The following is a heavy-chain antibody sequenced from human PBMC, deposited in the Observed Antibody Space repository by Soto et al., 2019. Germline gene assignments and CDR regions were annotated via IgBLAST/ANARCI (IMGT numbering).Heavy chain of an antibody. J-gene: IGHJ4*02. CDR2: ISSSGSTI. CDR3: ARAAQYYAFWSGYYPHYFDY. D-gene: IGHD3-3*01. Sequence: GGSLRLSCAASGFTFSSYEMNWVRQAPGKGLEWVSYISSSGSTIYYADSVKGRFTISRDNAKNSLYLQMDSLRAEDTAVYYCARAAQYYAFWSGYYPHYFDYWGQGTLVTVSS. CDR1: GFTFSSYE. V-gene: IGHV3-48*03.